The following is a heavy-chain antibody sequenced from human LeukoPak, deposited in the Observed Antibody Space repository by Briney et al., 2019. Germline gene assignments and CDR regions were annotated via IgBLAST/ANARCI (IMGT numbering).Heavy chain of an antibody. CDR2: ISAYNGNT. V-gene: IGHV1-18*04. CDR1: GYTFTGYY. J-gene: IGHJ4*02. Sequence: ASVKVSCKASGYTFTGYYMHWVRRAPGQGLEWMGWISAYNGNTNYAQKLQGRVTMTTDTSTSTAYMELSSLRSEDTAVYYCATGGSYHALDYWGQGTLVTVSS. D-gene: IGHD1-26*01. CDR3: ATGGSYHALDY.